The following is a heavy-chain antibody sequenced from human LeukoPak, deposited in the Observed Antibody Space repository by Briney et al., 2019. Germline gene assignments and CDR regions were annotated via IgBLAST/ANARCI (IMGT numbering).Heavy chain of an antibody. D-gene: IGHD5-18*01. V-gene: IGHV5-10-1*01. J-gene: IGHJ3*02. Sequence: GESLKISCKGSGYSFTNYWISWVRQMPGKGLEWMGRIDPSDSYTNFSPSFQGHVTISTDKSISTAYPQWSSLKASDTAMYYCARLMNTAMALDAFDIWGQGTMVTVSS. CDR2: IDPSDSYT. CDR1: GYSFTNYW. CDR3: ARLMNTAMALDAFDI.